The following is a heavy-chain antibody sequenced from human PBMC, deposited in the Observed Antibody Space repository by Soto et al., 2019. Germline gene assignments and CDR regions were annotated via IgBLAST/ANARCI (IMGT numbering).Heavy chain of an antibody. D-gene: IGHD3-22*01. CDR2: IIPIFGTA. J-gene: IGHJ6*02. CDR1: GGTFSSYA. CDR3: ARYYYDSSGYYYGVYYYGMDV. Sequence: ASVKVSCKASGGTFSSYAISWVRQAPGQGLEWMGGIIPIFGTANYAQKFQGRVTITADESTSTAYMELSSLGSEDTAVYYCARYYYDSSGYYYGVYYYGMDVWGQGTTVTVSS. V-gene: IGHV1-69*13.